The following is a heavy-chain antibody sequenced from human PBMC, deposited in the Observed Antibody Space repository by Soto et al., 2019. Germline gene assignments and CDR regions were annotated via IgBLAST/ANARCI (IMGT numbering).Heavy chain of an antibody. D-gene: IGHD6-13*01. CDR1: GGSFSNYY. CDR3: ARGNGIASRPADY. CDR2: INQSGIT. J-gene: IGHJ4*02. V-gene: IGHV4-34*01. Sequence: PSETLSLTCAVSGGSFSNYYWSWIRQPPGKGLEWIWEINQSGITNYNPSLKSRVTISEDASKNQFSLKLSSVTAADTAVYYCARGNGIASRPADYWGQGTLVTV.